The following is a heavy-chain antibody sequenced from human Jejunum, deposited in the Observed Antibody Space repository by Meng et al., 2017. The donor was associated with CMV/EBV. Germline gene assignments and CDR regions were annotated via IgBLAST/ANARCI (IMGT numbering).Heavy chain of an antibody. J-gene: IGHJ4*02. CDR2: IHDTGST. CDR1: GGSIGSGDYY. D-gene: IGHD3-3*01. CDR3: ARGSIFVSFDS. Sequence: QVELQESGPGLVKPSQTLALTCSVSGGSIGSGDYYWSWIRQPPGKGLEWIGYIHDTGSTSSHPSLKSRVDISLGTSRNPFSLTLSSVTAEDTAVYFCARGSIFVSFDSWGQGTLVTVSS. V-gene: IGHV4-30-4*08.